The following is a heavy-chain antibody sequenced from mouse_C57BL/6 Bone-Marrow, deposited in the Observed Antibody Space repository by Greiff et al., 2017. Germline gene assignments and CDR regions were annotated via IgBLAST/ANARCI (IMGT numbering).Heavy chain of an antibody. Sequence: VQLQQPGAELVMPGASVKLSCKASGYTFTSYWMHWVKQRPGQGLEWIGEIDPSDSYTNYNQKFKGKSTLTVDKSSSTAYMQLSSLTSEDSAVYYCAPGSSFDYWGQGTTLTVSS. D-gene: IGHD1-1*01. CDR3: APGSSFDY. CDR2: IDPSDSYT. V-gene: IGHV1-69*01. CDR1: GYTFTSYW. J-gene: IGHJ2*01.